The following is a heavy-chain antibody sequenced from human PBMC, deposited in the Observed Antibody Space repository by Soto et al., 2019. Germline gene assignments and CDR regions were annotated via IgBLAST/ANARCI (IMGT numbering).Heavy chain of an antibody. CDR1: GYTFTSYG. CDR3: ARGGNGIAAAVSPYYGMDV. Sequence: QVPLVQSGAEVKKPGASVKVSCKASGYTFTSYGISWVRQAPGQGLEWMGWISAYNGNTNYAQKLQGRVTMTTDTSTSTAYMELRSLRSDDTVVYCCARGGNGIAAAVSPYYGMDVWGQGTTVTVSS. CDR2: ISAYNGNT. J-gene: IGHJ6*02. D-gene: IGHD6-13*01. V-gene: IGHV1-18*01.